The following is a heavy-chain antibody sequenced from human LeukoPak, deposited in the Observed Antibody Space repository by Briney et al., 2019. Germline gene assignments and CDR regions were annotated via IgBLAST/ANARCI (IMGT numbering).Heavy chain of an antibody. Sequence: PGGSLRLSCAASGFTFSSYWMHWVRHAPGKGLVWVSRINSDGSSTSYADSVKGRFTISRDNAKNTLYLQMNSLRAEDTAVYYCARDRSVWFGYPQDYYYGMDVWGQGTTVTVSS. D-gene: IGHD3-10*01. CDR2: INSDGSST. CDR1: GFTFSSYW. V-gene: IGHV3-74*01. J-gene: IGHJ6*02. CDR3: ARDRSVWFGYPQDYYYGMDV.